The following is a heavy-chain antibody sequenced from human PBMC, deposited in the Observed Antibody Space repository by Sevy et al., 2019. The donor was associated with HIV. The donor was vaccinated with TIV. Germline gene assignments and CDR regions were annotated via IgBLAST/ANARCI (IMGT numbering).Heavy chain of an antibody. J-gene: IGHJ4*02. CDR3: ARAYYKFCGGDCYLDY. CDR1: AFTFSNYW. D-gene: IGHD2-21*02. V-gene: IGHV3-7*01. CDR2: IKQDGSEK. Sequence: GGSLRLSCAASAFTFSNYWMSWVRQAPGNGLEWVAKIKQDGSEKYYVDSVKGRFTISRDNAKNSLYLHMHSLRAEDTAVYYCARAYYKFCGGDCYLDYWGQGTLVTVSS.